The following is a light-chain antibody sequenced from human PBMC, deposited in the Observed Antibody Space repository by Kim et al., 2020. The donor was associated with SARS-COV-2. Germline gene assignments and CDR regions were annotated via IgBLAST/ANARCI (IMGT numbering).Light chain of an antibody. V-gene: IGKV1-5*03. CDR2: KAS. CDR3: KHYNNYPWT. CDR1: QSISSW. Sequence: DIQMTQSPSTLSASVGDRVTITCRASQSISSWLAWYQQKPGKAPKLLIYKASSLESGVPSRFSGSGSGTEFTLTISSLQPDDFATYYCKHYNNYPWTFGQGTKVDIK. J-gene: IGKJ1*01.